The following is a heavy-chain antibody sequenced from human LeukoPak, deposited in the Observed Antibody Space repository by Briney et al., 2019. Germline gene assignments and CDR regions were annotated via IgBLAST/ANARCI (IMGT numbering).Heavy chain of an antibody. V-gene: IGHV1-2*02. Sequence: ASVKVSCKASGYTFTGYYFHWVRQAPGQGLEWMGWINPHSGGTNYAQKLQGRVTMTTDTSTSTAYMELRSLRSDDTAVYYCARTSYYYYYMDVWGKGTTVTVSS. CDR3: ARTSYYYYYMDV. CDR1: GYTFTGYY. J-gene: IGHJ6*03. CDR2: INPHSGGT.